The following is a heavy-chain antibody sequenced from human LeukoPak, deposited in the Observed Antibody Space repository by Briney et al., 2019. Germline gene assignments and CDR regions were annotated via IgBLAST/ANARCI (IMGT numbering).Heavy chain of an antibody. CDR1: GGSIINYD. D-gene: IGHD1-14*01. J-gene: IGHJ4*02. CDR2: VYYDGST. V-gene: IGHV4-59*01. CDR3: ARHPPATGRFDY. Sequence: AETLSLTCTVSGGSIINYDWRWIRQPPGKGLEWIGYVYYDGSTNYNPSLKSRVTMSVDTSKNQLSLKLSSVTAADTAVYYCARHPPATGRFDYWGQGTLGTVSS.